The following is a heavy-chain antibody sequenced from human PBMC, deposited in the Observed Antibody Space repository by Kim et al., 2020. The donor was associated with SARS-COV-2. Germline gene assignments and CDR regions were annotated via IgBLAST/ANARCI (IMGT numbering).Heavy chain of an antibody. V-gene: IGHV1-8*01. CDR3: ARVGSSSTYYYYGMDV. J-gene: IGHJ6*02. Sequence: TFQGRVTMTRNTSISTAYMELSSLRSEDTAVYYCARVGSSSTYYYYGMDVWGQGTTVTVSS. D-gene: IGHD6-13*01.